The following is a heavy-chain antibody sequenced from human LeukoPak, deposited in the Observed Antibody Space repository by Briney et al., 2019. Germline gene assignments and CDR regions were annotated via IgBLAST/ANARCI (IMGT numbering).Heavy chain of an antibody. CDR3: ARGGSCSRTSCYHFDY. J-gene: IGHJ4*02. D-gene: IGHD2-2*01. Sequence: PGGSLRLSCAASGFTVSRSFMTWVRQAPGKGLEWVSVIYSSGHTYYADSVKGRFTISRDNSKNTVDLQMNSLRAEDTAVYYCARGGSCSRTSCYHFDYWGQGTLVTVSS. CDR2: IYSSGHT. CDR1: GFTVSRSF. V-gene: IGHV3-53*01.